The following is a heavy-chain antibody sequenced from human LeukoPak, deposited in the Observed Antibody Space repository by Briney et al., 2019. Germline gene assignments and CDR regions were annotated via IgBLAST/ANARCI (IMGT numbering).Heavy chain of an antibody. V-gene: IGHV4-61*02. CDR2: VYTSGST. D-gene: IGHD5-18*01. CDR3: ARISGYSYAHFDY. Sequence: SETLSLTCTVSGYSISSGYYWSWIRQPAGKGLEWIGRVYTSGSTNYNPSLKSRVTISVDTSKNQFSLKLSSVTAADTAVYYCARISGYSYAHFDYWGQGTLVTVSS. J-gene: IGHJ4*02. CDR1: GYSISSGYY.